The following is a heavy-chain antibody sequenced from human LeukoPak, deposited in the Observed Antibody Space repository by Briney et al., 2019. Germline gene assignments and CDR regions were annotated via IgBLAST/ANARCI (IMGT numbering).Heavy chain of an antibody. CDR3: ASHTGYCSSMSCFHAFDM. J-gene: IGHJ3*02. CDR1: GYSFTSYW. CDR2: IYPGDSDT. V-gene: IGHV5-51*01. Sequence: GESLKISCKGSGYSFTSYWIGWVRQMPGKGLEWMGIIYPGDSDTRYSPSFQGQVTISADKSISTAYLQWSSLKAWDTAMYYCASHTGYCSSMSCFHAFDMWGQGTMVTVSS. D-gene: IGHD2-2*01.